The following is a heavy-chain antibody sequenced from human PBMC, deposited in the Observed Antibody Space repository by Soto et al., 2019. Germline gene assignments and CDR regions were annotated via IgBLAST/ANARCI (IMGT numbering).Heavy chain of an antibody. V-gene: IGHV1-18*01. CDR2: SSAYDGHT. Sequence: ASVKVSCKASGYSFNSCGISCVRQAPGQGREWMGWSSAYDGHTNYAQNLQGRVTMTIDTSTSTAYMELRSLRSDDTAVYYCARELARMTIVGVVIDGVDVWGQGTTVTVSS. D-gene: IGHD3-3*01. CDR3: ARELARMTIVGVVIDGVDV. CDR1: GYSFNSCG. J-gene: IGHJ6*02.